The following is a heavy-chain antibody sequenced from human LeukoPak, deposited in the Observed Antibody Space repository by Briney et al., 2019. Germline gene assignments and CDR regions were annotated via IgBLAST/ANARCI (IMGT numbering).Heavy chain of an antibody. CDR3: ATHCSSTSCHGRGSFVYYYYYMDV. Sequence: SVKVSCKASGGTFSSYAISWVRQAPGQGLEWMGGIIPIFGTANYAQKFQGRVTITTDESTSTAYMELSSLRSEDTAVYYCATHCSSTSCHGRGSFVYYYYYMDVWGKGTTVTVSS. CDR2: IIPIFGTA. J-gene: IGHJ6*03. CDR1: GGTFSSYA. V-gene: IGHV1-69*05. D-gene: IGHD2-2*01.